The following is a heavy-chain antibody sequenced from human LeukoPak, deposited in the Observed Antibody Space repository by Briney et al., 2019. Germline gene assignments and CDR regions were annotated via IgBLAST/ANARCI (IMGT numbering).Heavy chain of an antibody. V-gene: IGHV4-4*07. Sequence: SETLSLTCTVSGGSISSYYWSWIRQPAGKGLEWIGRIYTSGSTNYNPSLKGRVTMSVDTSKNQFSLKLSSVTAADTAVYYCARGSYSSSWWGDYFDYWAREPWSPSPQ. D-gene: IGHD6-13*01. CDR2: IYTSGST. CDR3: ARGSYSSSWWGDYFDY. CDR1: GGSISSYY. J-gene: IGHJ4*02.